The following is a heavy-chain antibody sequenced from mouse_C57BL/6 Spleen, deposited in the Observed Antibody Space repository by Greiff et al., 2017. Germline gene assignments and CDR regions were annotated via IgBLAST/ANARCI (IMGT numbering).Heavy chain of an antibody. J-gene: IGHJ3*01. CDR1: GFTFSDYY. Sequence: EVKLVESGGGLVKPGGSLKLSCAASGFTFSDYYMYWVRQTPGKRLEWVAYISNDGGSTYYPDTLKGRATMSGDNATNTPYLQLSRLKSEDTAMYYCARHEANSGYAYWGQGTLVTVSA. CDR2: ISNDGGST. D-gene: IGHD3-2*02. V-gene: IGHV5-12*01. CDR3: ARHEANSGYAY.